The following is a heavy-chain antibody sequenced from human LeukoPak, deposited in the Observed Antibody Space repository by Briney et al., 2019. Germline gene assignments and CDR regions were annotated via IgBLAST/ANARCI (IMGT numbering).Heavy chain of an antibody. J-gene: IGHJ3*02. V-gene: IGHV3-11*04. Sequence: GGSLRLSCAASGFTFSNYHMSWVRQAPGKGLEWVSYSSTSGYTTYYADSVKGRFTISRDNARNSLYLQMNSLRAEDTAVYYCAREYSGYDGDALDMWGQGTMVTVSS. D-gene: IGHD5-12*01. CDR2: SSTSGYTT. CDR1: GFTFSNYH. CDR3: AREYSGYDGDALDM.